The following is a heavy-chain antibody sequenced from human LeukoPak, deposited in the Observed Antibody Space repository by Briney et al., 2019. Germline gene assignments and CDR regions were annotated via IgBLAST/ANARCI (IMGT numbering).Heavy chain of an antibody. D-gene: IGHD3-3*02. CDR2: INHSGST. CDR1: GGSFSGYY. CDR3: ASEPFGSGGWFDP. V-gene: IGHV4-34*01. J-gene: IGHJ5*02. Sequence: SETLSLTCAVYGGSFSGYYWSWIRQPPGKGLEWIGEINHSGSTNYNPSLKSRVTISVDTSKNQFSLKLSSVTAADTAVYYRASEPFGSGGWFDPWGQGTLVTVSS.